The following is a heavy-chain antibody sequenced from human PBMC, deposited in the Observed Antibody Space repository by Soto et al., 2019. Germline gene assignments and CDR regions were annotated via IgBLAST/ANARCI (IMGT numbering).Heavy chain of an antibody. CDR3: ARDYHGSGNP. J-gene: IGHJ5*02. V-gene: IGHV3-74*01. Sequence: EVQLVESGGGLFRPGGSLRLSCAASGFSWIDSGIHGVRKAPGKGLVWLSRIKGDGSETDYADSVRGRFTISRDNAKNTVYLQLNSLRVEDTAVYYCARDYHGSGNPWGQGTPVTVSS. D-gene: IGHD3-10*01. CDR2: IKGDGSET. CDR1: GFSWIDSG.